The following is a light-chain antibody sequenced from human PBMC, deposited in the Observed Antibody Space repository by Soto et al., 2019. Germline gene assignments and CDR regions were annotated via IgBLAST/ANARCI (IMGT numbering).Light chain of an antibody. CDR1: SSNIGNNY. J-gene: IGLJ1*01. V-gene: IGLV1-51*01. CDR2: DNN. CDR3: AAWDDSLNGPV. Sequence: QSVLTQPPSVSVAPGQKVTISCSGSSSNIGNNYVSWYQQLPGTAPKLLIYDNNKRPSGIPDRFSGSKSGTSASLAISGLQSEDEADYYCAAWDDSLNGPVFGTGTKLTVL.